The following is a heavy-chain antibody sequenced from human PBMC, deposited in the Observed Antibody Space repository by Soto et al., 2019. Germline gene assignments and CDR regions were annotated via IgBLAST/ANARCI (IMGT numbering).Heavy chain of an antibody. CDR1: GYTFTNDY. D-gene: IGHD3-10*01. V-gene: IGHV1-46*01. CDR3: ARASSDRVRRVKEFDN. CDR2: INPSTGPT. J-gene: IGHJ4*02. Sequence: QVQLVQAGAAVKKPGASVKVSCKASGYTFTNDYMHWVRQAPGQGLEWMGIINPSTGPTSYAQKFQGRGTMTSDTSTRTAHMELRSLRSADTAVYYCARASSDRVRRVKEFDNWGQGPLVTVSS.